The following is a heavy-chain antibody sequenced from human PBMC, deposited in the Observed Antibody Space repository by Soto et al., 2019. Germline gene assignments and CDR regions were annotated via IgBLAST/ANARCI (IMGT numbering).Heavy chain of an antibody. J-gene: IGHJ5*02. V-gene: IGHV3-74*01. D-gene: IGHD3-10*01. CDR2: ASPDGTST. CDR1: GFTLSRYW. Sequence: EVQLVESGGGLVQPGGSLRLSCAASGFTLSRYWMHWVRQAPGKGLEWVSRASPDGTSTSYADSVKGRFTISRDNAKNTLFMQMNSLRAEDTAVYYCTRHGSGDYFLFDPWGQGTLVTVSS. CDR3: TRHGSGDYFLFDP.